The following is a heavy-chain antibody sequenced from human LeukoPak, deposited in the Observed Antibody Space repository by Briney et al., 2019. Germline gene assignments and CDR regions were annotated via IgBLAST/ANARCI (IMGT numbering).Heavy chain of an antibody. D-gene: IGHD3-22*01. CDR1: GYTFTGYY. CDR2: INPNTGGT. Sequence: VSVKVSCKASGYTFTGYYMHWVRQAPGQGLEWIGCINPNTGGTNFAQTFQGRVTMTRATSISTAYMELSRLRSDDTAVYYCARDERYDSSGYPFDYWGQGTLVTVSS. J-gene: IGHJ4*02. V-gene: IGHV1-2*02. CDR3: ARDERYDSSGYPFDY.